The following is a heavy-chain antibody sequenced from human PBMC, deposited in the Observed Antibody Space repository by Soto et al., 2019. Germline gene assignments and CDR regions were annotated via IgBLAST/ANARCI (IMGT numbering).Heavy chain of an antibody. Sequence: SETLSLTCAVYGGSFSGYYWSWIRQPPGKGLEWIGEINHSGSTNYNPSLKSRVTISVDTSTNQFSLKLSSVAAADTAVYYCARAGFFTIFGVVITRHFDYWGQGTLVTVSS. CDR1: GGSFSGYY. D-gene: IGHD3-3*01. CDR3: ARAGFFTIFGVVITRHFDY. J-gene: IGHJ4*02. CDR2: INHSGST. V-gene: IGHV4-34*01.